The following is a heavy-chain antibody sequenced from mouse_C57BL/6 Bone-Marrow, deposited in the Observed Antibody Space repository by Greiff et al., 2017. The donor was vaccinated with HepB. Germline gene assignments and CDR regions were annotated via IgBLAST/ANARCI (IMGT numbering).Heavy chain of an antibody. D-gene: IGHD2-4*01. Sequence: VQLQQSGAELVRPGASVKLSCTASGFNIKDDYMHWVKQRPEQGLEWIGWIDPENGDTEYASKFQGKATITADTSSNTAYLQLSSLTSEDTAVYYCTTDDYGGFAYWGEGTLVTGSA. J-gene: IGHJ3*01. CDR1: GFNIKDDY. V-gene: IGHV14-4*01. CDR3: TTDDYGGFAY. CDR2: IDPENGDT.